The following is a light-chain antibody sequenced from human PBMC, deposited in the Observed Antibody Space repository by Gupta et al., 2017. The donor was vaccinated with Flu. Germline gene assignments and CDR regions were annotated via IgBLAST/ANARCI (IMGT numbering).Light chain of an antibody. CDR1: NIENKA. V-gene: IGLV3-21*02. Sequence: SSVLTQPPSVSVAPGQTARITCGGNNIENKAVHWYHLQPGQAPVLVVYDDSGRPSGTPERVAGSNSGDTATMAITRVEAGDEADSYCQVWERSPEDTNVVFGGGTKLTV. CDR3: QVWERSPEDTNVV. J-gene: IGLJ2*01. CDR2: DDS.